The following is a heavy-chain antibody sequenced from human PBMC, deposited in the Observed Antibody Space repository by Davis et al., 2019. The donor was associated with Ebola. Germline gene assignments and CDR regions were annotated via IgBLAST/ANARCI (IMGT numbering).Heavy chain of an antibody. D-gene: IGHD3-9*01. CDR3: ATLDNTANVFDI. Sequence: ASVKVSCKVSGYTLTEFSMHWVRQAPGKGLEWMGGFDPEDGETIYAQKFQGRVTMTEDTSTDTAYMELSSLRSEDTALYYCATLDNTANVFDIWGQGTMVTVSS. J-gene: IGHJ3*02. V-gene: IGHV1-24*01. CDR1: GYTLTEFS. CDR2: FDPEDGET.